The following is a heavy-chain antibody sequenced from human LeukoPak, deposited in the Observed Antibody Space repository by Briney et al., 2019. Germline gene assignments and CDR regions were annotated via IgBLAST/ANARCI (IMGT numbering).Heavy chain of an antibody. CDR1: GYTFTGYY. CDR3: ARSGIAAAGTPQGIYYYYYMDV. Sequence: GASVKVSCKASGYTFTGYYMHWVRQAPGQGLEWMGRINPNMGGTNYAQKFQGRVTMTRDTSISTAYMELSRLRSDDTAVYYCARSGIAAAGTPQGIYYYYYMDVWGKGTTVTVSS. CDR2: INPNMGGT. J-gene: IGHJ6*03. D-gene: IGHD6-13*01. V-gene: IGHV1-2*06.